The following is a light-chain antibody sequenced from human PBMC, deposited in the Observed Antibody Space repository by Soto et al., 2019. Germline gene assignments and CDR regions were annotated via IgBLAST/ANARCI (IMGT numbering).Light chain of an antibody. V-gene: IGLV2-14*01. CDR2: DVS. J-gene: IGLJ2*01. Sequence: QSALTQPASVSGSPGQSITISCTGTSSDVGGYNYVSWYQQHPGKAPKHMIYDVSNRPSGVSNRVSVAKSGNRASLTISGLQAEDEADYYCSSYTSSSIVVFGGGTKVTVL. CDR3: SSYTSSSIVV. CDR1: SSDVGGYNY.